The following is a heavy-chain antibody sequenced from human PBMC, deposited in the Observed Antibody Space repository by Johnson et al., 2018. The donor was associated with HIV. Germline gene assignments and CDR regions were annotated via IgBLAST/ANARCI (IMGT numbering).Heavy chain of an antibody. D-gene: IGHD3-22*01. CDR1: GITVSSNY. V-gene: IGHV3-74*01. CDR2: ITGDGSST. CDR3: ARDSYYDSSGYYSPPHDAFDI. Sequence: VQLVESGGGLVQPGRSLRLSCAASGITVSSNYMSWVRQAPGKGLVWVSRITGDGSSTSYADSVKGRFPISRDNAKNTLYLQINSLRAEDTAVYYCARDSYYDSSGYYSPPHDAFDIWGQGTMVTVSS. J-gene: IGHJ3*02.